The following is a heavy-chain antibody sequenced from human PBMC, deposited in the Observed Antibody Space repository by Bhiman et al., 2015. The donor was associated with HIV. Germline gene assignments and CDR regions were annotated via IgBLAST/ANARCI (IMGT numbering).Heavy chain of an antibody. CDR1: GFIFSNFA. D-gene: IGHD2/OR15-2a*01. CDR3: AREATTWGVY. J-gene: IGHJ4*02. CDR2: ISHDGSKI. Sequence: QVQLVESGGGVVQPGRSLRVSCTASGFIFSNFAMHWVRQAPGKGLEWVAVISHDGSKIYYADSVKGRFTIFRDDSKNTVYLQMDGLRVDDTAVYYCAREATTWGVYWGQGTQVTVSS. V-gene: IGHV3-30*04.